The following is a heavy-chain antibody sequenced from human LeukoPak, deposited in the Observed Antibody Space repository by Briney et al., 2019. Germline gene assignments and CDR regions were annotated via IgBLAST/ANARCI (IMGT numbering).Heavy chain of an antibody. CDR1: GYTFTSYG. CDR3: ARDEYYDSSGYYPIYYFDY. D-gene: IGHD3-22*01. J-gene: IGHJ4*02. V-gene: IGHV1-18*01. CDR2: ISAYNANT. Sequence: ASVKVSCKASGYTFTSYGISWVRQAPGQGLEWMGWISAYNANTNYAQKLQGRVTMTTDTSTSTAYMELRSLRSDDTAVYYCARDEYYDSSGYYPIYYFDYWGQGTLVTVSS.